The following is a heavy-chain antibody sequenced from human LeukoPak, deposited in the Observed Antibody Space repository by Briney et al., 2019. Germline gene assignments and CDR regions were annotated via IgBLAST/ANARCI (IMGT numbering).Heavy chain of an antibody. Sequence: GGSPRLSCAASGFTFSSYAMGWVRQAPGKGLEWVSAITASGGNTYYADSVKGRFTTSRDNSKNTLYLQVNSLRAEDTAVYYCAKGNGYSYGRYYFDYWGQGTLVTVSS. CDR3: AKGNGYSYGRYYFDY. CDR2: ITASGGNT. J-gene: IGHJ4*02. V-gene: IGHV3-23*01. D-gene: IGHD5-18*01. CDR1: GFTFSSYA.